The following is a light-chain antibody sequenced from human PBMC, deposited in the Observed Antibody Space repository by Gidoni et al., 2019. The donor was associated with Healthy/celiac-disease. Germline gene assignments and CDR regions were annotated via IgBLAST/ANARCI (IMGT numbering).Light chain of an antibody. CDR3: QQRSNWPPA. J-gene: IGKJ1*01. V-gene: IGKV3-11*01. CDR2: DAS. CDR1: QSVSSY. Sequence: DIVLTQSPATLSLSPGERATLSCTASQSVSSYLTWYQQKPGQAPRLLISDASNRATGIPARFSGSGSGTVFTLTISSLEPEDFEVYYCQQRSNWPPAFGQWTKVEIK.